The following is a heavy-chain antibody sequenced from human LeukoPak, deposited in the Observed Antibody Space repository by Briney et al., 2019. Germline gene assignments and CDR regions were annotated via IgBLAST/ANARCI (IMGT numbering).Heavy chain of an antibody. J-gene: IGHJ3*02. V-gene: IGHV3-7*01. Sequence: GGSLRLSCAASGFTFSSYWMNWVRQAPGKGLEWVANIKQDGSEKYYVDSVKGRFTISRDNAKNSLYLQMNSLRAEDTAVYYCARVQRPSFFDAFDIWGQGTMVTVSS. CDR3: ARVQRPSFFDAFDI. CDR2: IKQDGSEK. D-gene: IGHD1-26*01. CDR1: GFTFSSYW.